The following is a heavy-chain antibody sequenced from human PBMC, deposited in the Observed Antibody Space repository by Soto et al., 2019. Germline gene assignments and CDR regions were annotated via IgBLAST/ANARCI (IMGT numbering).Heavy chain of an antibody. CDR3: ARVVQGAEAWFGP. CDR2: ISLYSDGT. CDR1: GYTFSNYG. D-gene: IGHD1-1*01. Sequence: QVQLVQSGGEVKRPGASVKVSCKTSGYTFSNYGITWVRQAPGQPLEWLGWISLYSDGTNYAQKFQGRVSMTTKTATTTDYRELRSLRSDDTAVYYCARVVQGAEAWFGPWGTGTIFTVSS. J-gene: IGHJ5*02. V-gene: IGHV1-18*01.